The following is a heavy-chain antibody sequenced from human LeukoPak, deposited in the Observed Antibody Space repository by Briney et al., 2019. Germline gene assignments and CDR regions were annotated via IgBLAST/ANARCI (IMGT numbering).Heavy chain of an antibody. CDR2: IYYSGST. D-gene: IGHD2/OR15-2a*01. CDR1: GGSISGGRYY. V-gene: IGHV4-61*01. CDR3: ARGEYGLFGY. Sequence: SQTLSLTCTVSGGSISGGRYYWSWIRQPPGKGLEWIGYIYYSGSTKYNLSLKSRVTISVDKSKNQLSLKLSSVTAADTAVYYCARGEYGLFGYWGQGTLVTVSS. J-gene: IGHJ4*02.